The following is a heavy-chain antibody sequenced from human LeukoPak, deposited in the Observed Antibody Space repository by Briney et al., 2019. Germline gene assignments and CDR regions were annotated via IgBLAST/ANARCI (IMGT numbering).Heavy chain of an antibody. D-gene: IGHD6-19*01. CDR2: ISSSGSTE. J-gene: IGHJ4*02. CDR1: GFSFSTYE. V-gene: IGHV3-48*03. CDR3: SLLAVASPQDY. Sequence: PGGSLRLSCAASGFSFSTYEMHWVRQAPGKGLEWVSDISSSGSTEYYADSVKGRFTTSRDNANNYLYLQMHSLRAEDTAVYYCSLLAVASPQDYWGQGTLVTVSS.